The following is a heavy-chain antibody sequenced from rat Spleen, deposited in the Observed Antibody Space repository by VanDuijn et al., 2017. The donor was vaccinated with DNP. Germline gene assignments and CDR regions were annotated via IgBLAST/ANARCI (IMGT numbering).Heavy chain of an antibody. Sequence: EVQLVESGGGLVQPGRSLKLSCAASGFTFSDYYMSWVRQAPKKGLEWVATISSEGDSVFYGDSVKGRFTISRDNAKSTLSLQMNSLRSEDTATYYCARRWFDYWGQGVMVTVSS. V-gene: IGHV5-22*01. CDR1: GFTFSDYY. J-gene: IGHJ2*01. CDR2: ISSEGDSV. CDR3: ARRWFDY.